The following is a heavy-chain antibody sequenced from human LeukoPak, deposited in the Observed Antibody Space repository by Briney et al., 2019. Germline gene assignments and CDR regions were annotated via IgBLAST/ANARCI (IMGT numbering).Heavy chain of an antibody. Sequence: ASVKVSCKASGYTFTGYYMHWVRQAPGQGLEWMGRINPNSGGTNYAQKFQGRCTMTRDTAISTAYMELSRLRSDDTAVYYCARDLSSSGWSRYYFDYWGQGTLVTVSS. CDR3: ARDLSSSGWSRYYFDY. J-gene: IGHJ4*02. CDR1: GYTFTGYY. V-gene: IGHV1-2*06. D-gene: IGHD6-19*01. CDR2: INPNSGGT.